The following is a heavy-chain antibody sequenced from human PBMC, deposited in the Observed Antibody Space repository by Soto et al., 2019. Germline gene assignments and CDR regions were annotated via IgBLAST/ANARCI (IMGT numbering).Heavy chain of an antibody. CDR1: VGSVSSGSYY. Sequence: SETLSLTCTVSVGSVSSGSYYWSWIRQPPGKGLEWIGYIYYSGSTNYNPSLKSRVTISVDTSKNQFSLKLSSVTAADTAVYYCARDIGMNGPFDYWGQGTLVTVSS. J-gene: IGHJ4*02. V-gene: IGHV4-61*01. CDR2: IYYSGST. D-gene: IGHD1-26*01. CDR3: ARDIGMNGPFDY.